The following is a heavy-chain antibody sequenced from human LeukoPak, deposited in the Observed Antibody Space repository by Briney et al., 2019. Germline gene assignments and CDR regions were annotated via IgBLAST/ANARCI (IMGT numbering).Heavy chain of an antibody. D-gene: IGHD4-17*01. J-gene: IGHJ5*02. CDR1: GDSISSGGYY. CDR3: ARYRDYGDYGYWFDP. CDR2: IYHSGST. V-gene: IGHV4-30-2*03. Sequence: SQTLSLTCTVSGDSISSGGYYWSWIRQPPGKGLEWIGSIYHSGSTYYNPSLKSRVTISVDTSKNQFSLKLSSVTAADTAVYYCARYRDYGDYGYWFDPWGQGTLVTVSS.